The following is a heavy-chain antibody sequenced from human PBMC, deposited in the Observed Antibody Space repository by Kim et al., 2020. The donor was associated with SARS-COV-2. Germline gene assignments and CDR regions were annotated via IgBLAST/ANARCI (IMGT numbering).Heavy chain of an antibody. CDR2: INAGNGNT. CDR3: ARVSPFYGDYRNYFDY. V-gene: IGHV1-3*01. J-gene: IGHJ4*02. Sequence: ASVKVSCKASGYTFTSYAMHWVRQAPGQRLEWMGWINAGNGNTKYSQKFQGRVTITRDTSASTAYMELSSLRSEDTAVYYCARVSPFYGDYRNYFDYWGQGTLVTVSS. D-gene: IGHD4-17*01. CDR1: GYTFTSYA.